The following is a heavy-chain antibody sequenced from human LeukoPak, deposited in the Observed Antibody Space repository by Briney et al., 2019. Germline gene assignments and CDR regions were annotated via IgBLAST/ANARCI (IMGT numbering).Heavy chain of an antibody. D-gene: IGHD6-6*01. Sequence: PGGSLRLSCAASGFTFSSYWMNWVRQAPGKGLEWVSYISNSGSTIYYADSVKGRFTISRDNAKNSLYLQMNSLRADDTAVYYCARGSSSLGYWGQGTLVTVSS. CDR3: ARGSSSLGY. V-gene: IGHV3-48*04. J-gene: IGHJ4*02. CDR1: GFTFSSYW. CDR2: ISNSGSTI.